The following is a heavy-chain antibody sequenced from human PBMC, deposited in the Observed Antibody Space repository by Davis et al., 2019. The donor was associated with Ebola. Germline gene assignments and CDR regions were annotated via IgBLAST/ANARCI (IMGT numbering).Heavy chain of an antibody. Sequence: GESLKISCGGSGFTFRSYALHWVRQSPGKRLEWVAVISHDERETFYADSVKGRFTISRDNSNNTLFLQMNNLRGEDTALYYCGRAVPGREDFDYWGQGTLVTVSS. CDR2: ISHDERET. D-gene: IGHD6-19*01. CDR3: GRAVPGREDFDY. J-gene: IGHJ4*02. CDR1: GFTFRSYA. V-gene: IGHV3-30*04.